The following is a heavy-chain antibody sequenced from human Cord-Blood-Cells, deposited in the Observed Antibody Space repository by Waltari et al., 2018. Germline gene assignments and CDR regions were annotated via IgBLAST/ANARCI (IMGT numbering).Heavy chain of an antibody. CDR3: AAMGDFGSGYYIVTYYYSYYMDA. Sequence: QMQLVQSGPEVNNPGPSVMGSCKASGSTFTSSAVQWVRQARGQRLDWIGWIVGRSGNTNYAQKLQERVTITRDMSTSTAYRALRSLRSEDTAVYYWAAMGDFGSGYYIVTYYYSYYMDAWGKGTTLTVSS. D-gene: IGHD3-3*01. CDR1: GSTFTSSA. J-gene: IGHJ6*03. V-gene: IGHV1-58*01. CDR2: IVGRSGNT.